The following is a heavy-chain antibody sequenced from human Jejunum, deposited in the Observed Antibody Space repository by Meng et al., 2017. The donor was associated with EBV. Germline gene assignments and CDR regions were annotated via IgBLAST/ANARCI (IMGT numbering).Heavy chain of an antibody. CDR2: IYYTGTT. Sequence: QVQLQESGQGLLKPSDTPSLPCAVSGYSMSNSNWWGWIRQPPGKGLEWIGYIYYTGTTYYNPSLKSRVTMSIDTSKNHFSLKLTSVTTMDTAVYYCAKRMPGTGFDYWGQGTLVTVSS. CDR1: GYSMSNSNW. V-gene: IGHV4-28*01. D-gene: IGHD1-1*01. J-gene: IGHJ4*02. CDR3: AKRMPGTGFDY.